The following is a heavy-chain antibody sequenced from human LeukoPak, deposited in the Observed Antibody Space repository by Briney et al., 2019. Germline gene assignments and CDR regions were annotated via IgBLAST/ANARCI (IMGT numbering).Heavy chain of an antibody. CDR1: GGSISTYY. V-gene: IGHV4-59*01. J-gene: IGHJ5*02. CDR2: VYYSGST. D-gene: IGHD1-14*01. Sequence: KSSETLSLTCTVSGGSISTYYWSWIRQPPGKGLEWIGSVYYSGSTVYNPSLKSRLTISVDTSKNQFSLNLESVTAADTALYYSARNSSSGWFAPWGQGTLVTVSS. CDR3: ARNSSSGWFAP.